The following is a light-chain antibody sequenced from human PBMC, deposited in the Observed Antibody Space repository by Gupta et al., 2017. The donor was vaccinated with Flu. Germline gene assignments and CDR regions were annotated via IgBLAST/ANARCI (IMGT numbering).Light chain of an antibody. J-gene: IGLJ3*02. CDR3: AAVDDSRSLWV. CDR1: SSNIGINY. CDR2: KDD. V-gene: IGLV1-47*01. Sequence: TIPCSGTSSNIGINYLYWYQHCPGPAPNLLIFKDDRRRSGVPERFSGSKYGTSAALAISGLRAEDEGDYYCAAVDDSRSLWVFGGGTKLTVL.